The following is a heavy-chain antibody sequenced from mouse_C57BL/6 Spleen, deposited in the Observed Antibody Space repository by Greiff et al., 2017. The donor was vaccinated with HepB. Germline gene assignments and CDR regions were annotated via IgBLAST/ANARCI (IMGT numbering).Heavy chain of an antibody. V-gene: IGHV7-1*01. CDR2: SRNKANDYTT. J-gene: IGHJ3*01. CDR1: GFTFSDFY. D-gene: IGHD2-4*01. Sequence: EVKLMESGGGLVQSGRSLRLSCATSGFTFSDFYMEWVRQAPGKGLEWIAASRNKANDYTTEYSASVKGRFIVSRDTSQSILYLQMNALRAEDTAIYYCAREGFYYDYDGVFDYWGQGTLVTVSA. CDR3: AREGFYYDYDGVFDY.